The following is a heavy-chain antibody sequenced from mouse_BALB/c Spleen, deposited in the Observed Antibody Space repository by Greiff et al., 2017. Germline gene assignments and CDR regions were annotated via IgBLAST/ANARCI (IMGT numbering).Heavy chain of an antibody. CDR3: TREGNSYAMDY. D-gene: IGHD2-1*01. CDR2: ISSGGSYT. Sequence: EVKLMESGGGLLKPGGSLKLSCAASGFTFSSYTMSWVRQTPEKRLEWVATISSGGSYTYYPDSVKGRFTISRDNAKNTLYLQMSSLKSEDTAMYYCTREGNSYAMDYWGQGTSVTVSS. V-gene: IGHV5-6-4*01. J-gene: IGHJ4*01. CDR1: GFTFSSYT.